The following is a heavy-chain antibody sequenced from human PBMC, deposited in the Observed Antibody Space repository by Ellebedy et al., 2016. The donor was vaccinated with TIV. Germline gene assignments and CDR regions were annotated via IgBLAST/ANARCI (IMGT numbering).Heavy chain of an antibody. CDR2: INPNSGGT. CDR3: ARYPRYGSGSFQIPPFDY. CDR1: GYTFTGYY. J-gene: IGHJ4*02. Sequence: AASVKVSCKASGYTFTGYYMHWVRQAPGQGLEWMGWINPNSGGTNYAQKFQGRVTMTRDTSISTAYMELSRLRSDDTAVYYCARYPRYGSGSFQIPPFDYWGQGTLVTVSS. V-gene: IGHV1-2*02. D-gene: IGHD3-10*01.